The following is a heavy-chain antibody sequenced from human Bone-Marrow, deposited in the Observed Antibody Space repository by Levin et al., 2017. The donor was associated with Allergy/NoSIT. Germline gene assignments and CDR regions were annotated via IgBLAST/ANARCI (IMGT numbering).Heavy chain of an antibody. V-gene: IGHV3-33*01. Sequence: LSLTCAASGFTFSSYGMHWVRQAPGKGLEWVAVIWYDGSNKYYADSVKGRFTISRDNSKNTLYLQMNSLRAEDTAVYYCARDPGIAAAGTQVYYYYYGMDVWGQGTTVTVSS. CDR2: IWYDGSNK. D-gene: IGHD6-13*01. CDR1: GFTFSSYG. CDR3: ARDPGIAAAGTQVYYYYYGMDV. J-gene: IGHJ6*02.